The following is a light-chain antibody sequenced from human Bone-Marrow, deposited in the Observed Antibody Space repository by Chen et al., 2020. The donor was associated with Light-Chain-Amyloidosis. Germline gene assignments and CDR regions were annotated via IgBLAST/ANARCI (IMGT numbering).Light chain of an antibody. CDR3: QVLDRSIDRAV. V-gene: IGLV3-21*02. CDR1: NIGSTS. Sequence: SYVLTQPSSVSVAPGQTATIACGGNNIGSTSVHWYQQTPGQAPLLVVYDDSDRPSGIPERLSGSNCGSTATLTISRVEAEDEADYDWQVLDRSIDRAVFGGGSELTVL. J-gene: IGLJ3*02. CDR2: DDS.